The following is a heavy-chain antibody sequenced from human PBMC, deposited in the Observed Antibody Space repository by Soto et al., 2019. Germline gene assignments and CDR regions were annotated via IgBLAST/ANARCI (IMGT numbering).Heavy chain of an antibody. D-gene: IGHD6-6*01. Sequence: QVQLVQSGAEVKKPGASVKVSCKASGYTFSNYGFSWVRQAPGQGLEWMGWISGYNVNTNYGERLQGRVTMSTDTSTSKPYMELKSLRYDDTAVYYCAREGQLGYWGQGTPVTVSS. CDR3: AREGQLGY. J-gene: IGHJ4*02. V-gene: IGHV1-18*01. CDR2: ISGYNVNT. CDR1: GYTFSNYG.